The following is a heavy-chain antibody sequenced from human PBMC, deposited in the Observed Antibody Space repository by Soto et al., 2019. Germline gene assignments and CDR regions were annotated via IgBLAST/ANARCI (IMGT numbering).Heavy chain of an antibody. Sequence: GASVKVSCKASGYTFTSYGISWVRQAPGQGLEWMGWISAYKGNTNYAQKLQGRVTMTTDTSTSTAYMELRSLRSDDTAVYYCARDCSSTSCYTDYYYYRMDVWGQGTTVTVSS. CDR2: ISAYKGNT. D-gene: IGHD2-2*02. J-gene: IGHJ6*02. CDR3: ARDCSSTSCYTDYYYYRMDV. CDR1: GYTFTSYG. V-gene: IGHV1-18*04.